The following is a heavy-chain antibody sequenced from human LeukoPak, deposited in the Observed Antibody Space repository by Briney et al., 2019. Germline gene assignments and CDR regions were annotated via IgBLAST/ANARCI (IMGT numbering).Heavy chain of an antibody. CDR2: IFYSGNT. J-gene: IGHJ4*02. Sequence: SETLSLTCTVSGVSISIYYWSWIRQPPGKGLEWIGYIFYSGNTIYNPSLRSRVTISADTSKNHFSLRLRSVTAADTAVYYCARLAAISGSDYPDDWGQGTLVTVSS. V-gene: IGHV4-59*08. CDR3: ARLAAISGSDYPDD. D-gene: IGHD1-26*01. CDR1: GVSISIYY.